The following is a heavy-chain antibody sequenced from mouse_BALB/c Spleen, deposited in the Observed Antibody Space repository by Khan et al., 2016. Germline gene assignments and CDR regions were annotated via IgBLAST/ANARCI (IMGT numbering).Heavy chain of an antibody. CDR2: ISYDGSN. CDR3: ATYGNYEGFAY. V-gene: IGHV3-6*02. J-gene: IGHJ3*01. D-gene: IGHD2-10*02. Sequence: EVQLQESGPGLVKPSQSLSLTCSVTGYSITSGYYWNWIRQFPGNKLEWMGYISYDGSNNYNPSLKNRISITRATSKNQFFLEWNSVTTEDTATYCCATYGNYEGFAYWGQGTLVTGSA. CDR1: GYSITSGYY.